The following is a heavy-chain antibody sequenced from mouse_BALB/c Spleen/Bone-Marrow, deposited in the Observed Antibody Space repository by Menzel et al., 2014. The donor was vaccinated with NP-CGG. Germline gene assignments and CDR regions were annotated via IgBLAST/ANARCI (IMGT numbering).Heavy chain of an antibody. V-gene: IGHV1S81*02. Sequence: SGAELVKPGASVKLSCKASGYTFTSYYMYWVKQRPGQGLEWFGEINPSNGGTNFNEKFKNKATLTVDKSSSTAYMQLSSLTSDDSAVYYCSRGRRDALDYWGQGTSVTVSS. CDR3: SRGRRDALDY. CDR1: GYTFTSYY. CDR2: INPSNGGT. J-gene: IGHJ4*01.